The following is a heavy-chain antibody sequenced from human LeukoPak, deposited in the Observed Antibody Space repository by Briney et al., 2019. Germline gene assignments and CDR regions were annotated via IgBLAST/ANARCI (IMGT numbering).Heavy chain of an antibody. J-gene: IGHJ4*02. CDR3: AKGAERGYSYGGDYFDY. CDR2: ISYDGSNK. D-gene: IGHD5-18*01. V-gene: IGHV3-30*18. Sequence: GRSLRLSCAASGFTFSSYGMHWVRQAPGKGVEWVAGISYDGSNKYYADSVKGRFTISRDNSKNTLYLQMNSLRAEDTAVYYCAKGAERGYSYGGDYFDYWGQGTLVTVSS. CDR1: GFTFSSYG.